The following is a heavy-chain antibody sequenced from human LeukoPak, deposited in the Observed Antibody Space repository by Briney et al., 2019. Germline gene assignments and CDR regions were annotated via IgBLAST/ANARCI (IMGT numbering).Heavy chain of an antibody. CDR2: IRSNGGST. J-gene: IGHJ6*04. Sequence: PGGSLRLSCAASGFTFSTYAMHWVRQAPGKGLEYVSGIRSNGGSTYYANSVKGRFTISRDNSKNTLYLQMNSLRAEDTAVHYCAKDGGVWGKGTTVTVSS. CDR3: AKDGGV. D-gene: IGHD3-16*01. CDR1: GFTFSTYA. V-gene: IGHV3-64*01.